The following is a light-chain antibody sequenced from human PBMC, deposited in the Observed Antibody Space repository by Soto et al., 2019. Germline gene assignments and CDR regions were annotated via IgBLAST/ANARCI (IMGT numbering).Light chain of an antibody. CDR2: SNN. CDR1: SSNNGSNT. J-gene: IGLJ2*01. CDR3: AAWDDSLNAVV. V-gene: IGLV1-44*01. Sequence: QSVLTQPPSASGTPGQRVTISCSGSSSNNGSNTLNWYQQHPGTAPRVLVYSNNQRPSGVPDRFSGSKSGSSDSLAISGLQSEDEAEYYCAAWDDSLNAVVFGGGTKLTVL.